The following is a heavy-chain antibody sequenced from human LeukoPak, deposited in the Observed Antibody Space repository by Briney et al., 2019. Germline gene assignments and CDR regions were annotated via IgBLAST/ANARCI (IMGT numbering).Heavy chain of an antibody. D-gene: IGHD3-9*01. J-gene: IGHJ6*02. CDR2: ISYDGSNK. CDR3: ARDGATYYDILTGYFLYYYGMDV. Sequence: GGSLRLSCAASGFTFSSYGMHWVRQAPGKGLEWVAVISYDGSNKYYADSVKGRFTISRDNAKNSLYLQMNSLRAEDTAVYYCARDGATYYDILTGYFLYYYGMDVWGQGTTVTVSS. V-gene: IGHV3-30*03. CDR1: GFTFSSYG.